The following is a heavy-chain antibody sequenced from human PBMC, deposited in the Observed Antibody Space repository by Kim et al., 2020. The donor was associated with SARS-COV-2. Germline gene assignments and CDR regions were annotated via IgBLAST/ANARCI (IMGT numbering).Heavy chain of an antibody. CDR2: IYYSCST. V-gene: IGHV4-59*01. J-gene: IGHJ3*02. CDR3: ARVGMGAEHIGSAFDI. D-gene: IGHD2-21*01. CDR1: GGSISSYY. Sequence: SETLSLTCTVSGGSISSYYWSWIRQPPGKGLECIGYIYYSCSTNSNPSLTSRVTISVATSKNQFSLTLSSVTAADTAVYYCARVGMGAEHIGSAFDIWGQGTMVTVSS.